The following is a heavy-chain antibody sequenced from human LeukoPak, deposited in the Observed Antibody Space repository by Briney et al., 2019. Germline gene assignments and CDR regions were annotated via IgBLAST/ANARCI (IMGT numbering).Heavy chain of an antibody. D-gene: IGHD2-2*01. CDR1: GFTFSSYG. CDR3: AKDWGNLSIVVVPAAPHDY. CDR2: ISYDGSNK. Sequence: GGSLRLSCAASGFTFSSYGMHWVRQAPGKGLEWVAVISYDGSNKYYADSVKGRFTISRDDSKNTLYLQMSSLRAEDTAVYYCAKDWGNLSIVVVPAAPHDYWGQGTLVTVSS. V-gene: IGHV3-30*18. J-gene: IGHJ4*02.